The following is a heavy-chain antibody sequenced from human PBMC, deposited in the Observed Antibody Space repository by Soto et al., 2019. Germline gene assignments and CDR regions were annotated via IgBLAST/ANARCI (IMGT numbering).Heavy chain of an antibody. Sequence: QITLKESGPTLVKPTQTLTLTCTFSGFSLSTSGVGVGWIRQPPGKAQEGLVIIYWDDDKRYSPSLRSRLTISKDTSKNQVVLIMTNVDPEDTATYFCAHRRIGVSQWNYGDFDYWGQGILVTVSS. CDR3: AHRRIGVSQWNYGDFDY. J-gene: IGHJ4*02. V-gene: IGHV2-5*02. CDR1: GFSLSTSGVG. CDR2: IYWDDDK. D-gene: IGHD3-3*01.